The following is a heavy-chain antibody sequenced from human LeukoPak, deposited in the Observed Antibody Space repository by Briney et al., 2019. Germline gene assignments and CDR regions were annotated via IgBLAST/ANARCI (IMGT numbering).Heavy chain of an antibody. CDR1: GFTFSSYG. CDR3: ANCGAGSGDAFDI. CDR2: IRYDGSNK. V-gene: IGHV3-30*02. D-gene: IGHD3-3*01. Sequence: GGSLRLSCAASGFTFSSYGMHWVRQAPGKGLEWVAFIRYDGSNKYYADSVKGRFTISRDNSKNTLYLQMNSLRAEDTAVYYCANCGAGSGDAFDIWGQGTMVTVSS. J-gene: IGHJ3*02.